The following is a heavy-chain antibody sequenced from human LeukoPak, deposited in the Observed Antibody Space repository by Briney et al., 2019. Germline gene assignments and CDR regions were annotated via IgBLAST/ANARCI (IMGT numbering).Heavy chain of an antibody. J-gene: IGHJ4*02. CDR1: GFTFSSYS. D-gene: IGHD3-3*01. V-gene: IGHV3-23*01. CDR2: ISGSGSGT. Sequence: GGSLRLSCAASGFTFSSYSMNWVRQAPGKGLEWVSVISGSGSGTYYADSVKGRFTISRDNTKNTLSLQMNSLRAEDTAIYHCAKGFWSGYYTPNDFWGQGTLVTVSS. CDR3: AKGFWSGYYTPNDF.